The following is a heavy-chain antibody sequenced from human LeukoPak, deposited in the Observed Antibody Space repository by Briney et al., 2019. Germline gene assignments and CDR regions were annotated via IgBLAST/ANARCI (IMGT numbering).Heavy chain of an antibody. D-gene: IGHD4-11*01. J-gene: IGHJ4*02. CDR2: ISPGGGTT. Sequence: GGSLRLSCAVSGFTFSNEAMGWVRQLRGGGLEWVSTISPGGGTTYYAESMKGRFTISRDNSKSTLYLEMNSLRAEDTAVYYCTKSRSGSSNWALQVFDNWGQGALVAVSS. CDR3: TKSRSGSSNWALQVFDN. CDR1: GFTFSNEA. V-gene: IGHV3-23*01.